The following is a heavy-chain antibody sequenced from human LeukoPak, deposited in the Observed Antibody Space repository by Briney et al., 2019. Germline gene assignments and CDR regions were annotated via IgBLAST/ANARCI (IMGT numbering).Heavy chain of an antibody. V-gene: IGHV4-30-4*01. Sequence: SETLSLTCTVSGGSISSGDYYWSWIRQPPGKGLEWIAYMYYSGSTYYNPSLKSRVTMSADTSKNQLSLKLSSVTAADTAVYYCARPYYYDSRIDPWGQGILDTVSS. CDR1: GGSISSGDYY. CDR2: MYYSGST. J-gene: IGHJ5*02. D-gene: IGHD3-22*01. CDR3: ARPYYYDSRIDP.